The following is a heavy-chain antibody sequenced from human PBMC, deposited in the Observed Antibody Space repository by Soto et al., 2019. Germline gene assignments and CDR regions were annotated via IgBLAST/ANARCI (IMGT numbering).Heavy chain of an antibody. D-gene: IGHD3-9*01. J-gene: IGHJ4*02. V-gene: IGHV4-34*01. CDR3: ARFATILTGRFDY. Sequence: SETLSLTCAVYVGSFSGYYWSWIRQPPGKGLEWIGEINHSGSTNYNPSLKSRVTISVDTSKNQFSLKLSSVTAADTAVYYCARFATILTGRFDYWGQGTLVTVSS. CDR2: INHSGST. CDR1: VGSFSGYY.